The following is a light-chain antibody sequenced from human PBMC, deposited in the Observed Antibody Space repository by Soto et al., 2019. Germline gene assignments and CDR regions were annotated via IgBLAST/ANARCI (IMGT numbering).Light chain of an antibody. CDR3: QQLNSSPIT. CDR1: QGISSY. V-gene: IGKV1-9*01. J-gene: IGKJ5*01. Sequence: DILLTQSPSFLSASVGDRVTITCRARQGISSYLDWYQQKPGKTPKLLIYAASTLQTGVPSRFSGSGSGTEFTLTISSLQPEDFATYYCQQLNSSPITFGQGTRLEIK. CDR2: AAS.